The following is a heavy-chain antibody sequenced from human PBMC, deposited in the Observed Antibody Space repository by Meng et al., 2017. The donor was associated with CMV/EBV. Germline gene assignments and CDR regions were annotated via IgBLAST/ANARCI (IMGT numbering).Heavy chain of an antibody. CDR3: ARDRRYSYGQRWYYGMDV. D-gene: IGHD5-18*01. Sequence: GESLKISCAASGFTFRTYVMCWVRQAPGKGLVWVSYIRGGGRTTYDADSVKGRFIISRDNSKNTLYLQMNSLRAEDTAVYYCARDRRYSYGQRWYYGMDVWGQGTTVTVSS. CDR2: IRGGGRTT. J-gene: IGHJ6*02. CDR1: GFTFRTYV. V-gene: IGHV3-23*01.